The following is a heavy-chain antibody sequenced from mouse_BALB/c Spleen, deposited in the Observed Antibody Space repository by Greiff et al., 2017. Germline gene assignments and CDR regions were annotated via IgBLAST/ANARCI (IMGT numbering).Heavy chain of an antibody. J-gene: IGHJ2*01. D-gene: IGHD2-14*01. CDR1: GFNIKDYY. CDR2: IDPENGDT. Sequence: VQLQQSGAELVRSGASVKLSCTASGFNIKDYYMHWVKQRPEQGLEWIGWIDPENGDTEYAPKFQGKATMTADTSSNTAYLQLSSLTSEDTAVYYCNADYRYDKLAVGFDYWGQGTTLTVSS. V-gene: IGHV14-4*02. CDR3: NADYRYDKLAVGFDY.